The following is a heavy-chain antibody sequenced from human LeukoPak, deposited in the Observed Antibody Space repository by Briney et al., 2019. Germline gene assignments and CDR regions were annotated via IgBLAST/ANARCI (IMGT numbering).Heavy chain of an antibody. J-gene: IGHJ4*02. D-gene: IGHD6-13*01. CDR2: IYYSGST. CDR3: ARVFPQQLVIDY. CDR1: GDSISSSDYY. Sequence: SETLSLTCTVSGDSISSSDYYWSWIRQPPGKGLEWIGYIYYSGSTNYNPSLKSRVTISVDTSKNQFSLKLSSVTAADTAVYYCARVFPQQLVIDYWGQGTLVTVSS. V-gene: IGHV4-61*08.